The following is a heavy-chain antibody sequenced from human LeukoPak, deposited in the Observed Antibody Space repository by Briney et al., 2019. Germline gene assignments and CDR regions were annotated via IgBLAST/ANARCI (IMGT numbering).Heavy chain of an antibody. J-gene: IGHJ6*03. D-gene: IGHD2-2*01. Sequence: PRRSLRPACTLSGSTLGDYATSCVSQPPREGLGWVGFIRRKAYGATTEYAASVTGRLTISRDDSKSIAYLQMNILKTEDTAVYYCTRVVGYQLSKDYYYYMDVWGKGTTVTVSS. CDR3: TRVVGYQLSKDYYYYMDV. V-gene: IGHV3-49*04. CDR1: GSTLGDYA. CDR2: IRRKAYGATT.